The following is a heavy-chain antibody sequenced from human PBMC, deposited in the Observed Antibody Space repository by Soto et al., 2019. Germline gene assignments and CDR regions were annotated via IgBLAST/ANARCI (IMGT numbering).Heavy chain of an antibody. Sequence: GASVEVSCKASGYTFTSYGISWVRQAPGQGLEWMGWISAYNGNTNYAQKLQGRVTMTTDTSTSTAYMELRSLRSDDTAVYYCARDQDILTGYSPGDYWGQGTLVTVS. V-gene: IGHV1-18*04. CDR3: ARDQDILTGYSPGDY. D-gene: IGHD3-9*01. CDR1: GYTFTSYG. J-gene: IGHJ4*02. CDR2: ISAYNGNT.